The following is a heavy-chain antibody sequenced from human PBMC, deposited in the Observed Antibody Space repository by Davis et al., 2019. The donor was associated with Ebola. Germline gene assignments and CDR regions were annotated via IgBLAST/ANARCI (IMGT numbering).Heavy chain of an antibody. CDR3: ARVGTGTTDYYYYGMDV. V-gene: IGHV3-23*01. Sequence: GESLKISCAASGFTFSSYAMSWVRQAPGKGLEWVSAIRGSGDSTYYADSVKGRFTISRDNAKNSLYLQMNSLRAEDTAVYYCARVGTGTTDYYYYGMDVWGQGTTVTVSS. D-gene: IGHD1-1*01. CDR2: IRGSGDST. J-gene: IGHJ6*02. CDR1: GFTFSSYA.